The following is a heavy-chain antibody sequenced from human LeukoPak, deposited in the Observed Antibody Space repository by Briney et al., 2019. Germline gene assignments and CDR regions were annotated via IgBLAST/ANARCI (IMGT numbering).Heavy chain of an antibody. D-gene: IGHD3-22*01. CDR2: INPNSGRT. J-gene: IGHJ5*02. Sequence: AASVRVSCEASGYTFTGYYMHWVRQAPGQGLEWMGWINPNSGRTNYAQKVRGRVTMTRDTSISTAHMELSRMSPDDTDVYYCARDTGDYDTNWFNPWGQGTLVTVSS. V-gene: IGHV1-2*02. CDR1: GYTFTGYY. CDR3: ARDTGDYDTNWFNP.